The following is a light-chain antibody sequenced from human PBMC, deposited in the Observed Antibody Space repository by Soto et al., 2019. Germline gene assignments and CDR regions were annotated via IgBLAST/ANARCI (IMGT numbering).Light chain of an antibody. CDR2: AAS. CDR3: QQYNSYPIT. CDR1: QGISSW. J-gene: IGKJ5*01. Sequence: DTQMTQSPSSLSASVADRVELTWRASQGISSWLAWYQQKPEKAPKSLIYAASSLRSGVPSRFSGSGSGTDFTLTISSLQPEDSATYYCQQYNSYPITFGQGTRLEI. V-gene: IGKV1D-16*01.